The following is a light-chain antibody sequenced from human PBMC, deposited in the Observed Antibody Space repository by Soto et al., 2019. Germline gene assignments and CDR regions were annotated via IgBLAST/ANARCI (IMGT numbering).Light chain of an antibody. V-gene: IGLV4-69*01. CDR1: SGHSNYA. J-gene: IGLJ3*02. CDR2: LNSDGSH. CDR3: QTWDTGIQV. Sequence: QPVLTQSPSASASLGASVKFTCTLSSGHSNYAIAWHQQQPEKGPRYLMKLNSDGSHSKGDGIPDRFSGSSSGAERYLTISSLQSEDEADYYCQTWDTGIQVFGGGTKLTVL.